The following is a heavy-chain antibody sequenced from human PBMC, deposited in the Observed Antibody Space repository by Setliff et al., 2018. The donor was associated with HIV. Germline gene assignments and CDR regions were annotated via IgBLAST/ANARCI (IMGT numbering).Heavy chain of an antibody. J-gene: IGHJ3*02. D-gene: IGHD3-9*01. Sequence: SETLSLTCTVSRDSINGHWWSWIRQPPGKGLEWTVSIHYSRITHYNPSLKSRLTMSVDTSKNQVSLKLTSVTAADTAVYYCARYKCINFACVGFDIWGQGTVVTVSS. CDR1: RDSINGHW. V-gene: IGHV4-59*11. CDR2: IHYSRIT. CDR3: ARYKCINFACVGFDI.